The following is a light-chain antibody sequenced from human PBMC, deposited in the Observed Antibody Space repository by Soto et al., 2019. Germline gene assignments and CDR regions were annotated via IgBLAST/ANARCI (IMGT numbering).Light chain of an antibody. V-gene: IGKV3-11*01. CDR3: QQGNTWPWT. CDR1: QSVGSS. J-gene: IGKJ1*01. Sequence: EIVMTQSPGTLSVSPGERVTLSCRASQSVGSSLAWYQQKLGQAPRLLIYAASDRATGIPGRFSGSGSGTDFTLIISSLEPEDFAFYYCQQGNTWPWTFGQGTKVDIK. CDR2: AAS.